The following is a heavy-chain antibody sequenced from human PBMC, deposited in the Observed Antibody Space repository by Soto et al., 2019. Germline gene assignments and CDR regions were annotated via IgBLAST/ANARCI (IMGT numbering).Heavy chain of an antibody. CDR2: ISYGGSNK. Sequence: PGGSLRLSCAASGFTFSSYAMHWVRQAPGKGLEWVAFISYGGSNKYYADSVKGRFTISRDNSKNTLYLQMNSLRAEDTAVYYCARPFVEHQHFDYWGQGTLVTVSS. V-gene: IGHV3-30-3*01. CDR1: GFTFSSYA. D-gene: IGHD2-15*01. J-gene: IGHJ4*02. CDR3: ARPFVEHQHFDY.